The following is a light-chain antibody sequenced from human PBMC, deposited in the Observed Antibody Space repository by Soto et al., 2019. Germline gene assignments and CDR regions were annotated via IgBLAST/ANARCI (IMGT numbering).Light chain of an antibody. Sequence: QSGLTQTPSASGSPGQSVTISCTGTSSDVGNYNYVSWYQQHPDKAPRLVIYEVNKRPAGVPDRFSGSKSGNTASLTVSGLQAEDEADYYCTSYAGYNNPVIFGGGTKVTVL. J-gene: IGLJ2*01. CDR2: EVN. CDR1: SSDVGNYNY. V-gene: IGLV2-8*01. CDR3: TSYAGYNNPVI.